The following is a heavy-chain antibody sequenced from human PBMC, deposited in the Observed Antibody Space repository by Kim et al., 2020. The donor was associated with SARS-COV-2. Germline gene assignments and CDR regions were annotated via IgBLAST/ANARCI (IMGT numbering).Heavy chain of an antibody. Sequence: SETLSLTCAVYGGSFSGYYWSWIRQPPGKGLEWIGEINHSGSTNYNPSLKSRVTISVDTSKNQFSLKLSSVTAADTAVYYCARGTTELLWFGELRYYFDYWGQGTLVTVSS. D-gene: IGHD3-10*01. J-gene: IGHJ4*02. CDR2: INHSGST. CDR3: ARGTTELLWFGELRYYFDY. CDR1: GGSFSGYY. V-gene: IGHV4-34*01.